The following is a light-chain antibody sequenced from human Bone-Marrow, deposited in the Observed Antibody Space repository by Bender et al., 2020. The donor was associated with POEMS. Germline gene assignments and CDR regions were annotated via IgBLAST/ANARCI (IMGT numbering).Light chain of an antibody. CDR3: LSSTLTNSFV. V-gene: IGLV2-14*03. CDR1: SSDVGTYDF. J-gene: IGLJ1*01. CDR2: DVT. Sequence: QSALTQPASVSGSPGQVITISCTGTSSDVGTYDFVSWYQHHPGTGPRLIIYDVTNRPSGVSDRFSGAKSGNTASLTISGLQSEDEADYYCLSSTLTNSFVFGPGTKVIV.